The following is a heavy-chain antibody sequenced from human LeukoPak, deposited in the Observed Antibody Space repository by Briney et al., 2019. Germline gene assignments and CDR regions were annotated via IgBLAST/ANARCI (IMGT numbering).Heavy chain of an antibody. CDR1: GGSISSHY. V-gene: IGHV4-59*08. J-gene: IGHJ3*02. Sequence: PSETLSLTCTVPGGSISSHYWSWIRQPPGKGLEWIGYFHYRGSTNYNPSLKSRVTISGDTSKNQFSLKLSSVTAADTAVYFCATNAGPAALDAVDIWGQGTMVTVSS. D-gene: IGHD2-2*01. CDR3: ATNAGPAALDAVDI. CDR2: FHYRGST.